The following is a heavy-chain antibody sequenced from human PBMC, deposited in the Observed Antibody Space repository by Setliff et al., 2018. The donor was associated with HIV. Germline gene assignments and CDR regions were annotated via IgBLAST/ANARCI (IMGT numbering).Heavy chain of an antibody. CDR2: IYYSGST. V-gene: IGHV4-59*08. J-gene: IGHJ6*03. CDR3: ARRAYCGGDCYHYYYYMDV. Sequence: NPSETLSLTCTVSGGSISSYYWSWIRQPPGKGLEWIGYIYYSGSTNYNPSLKSRVTISVNTSKNQFSLRLSSVTAADTAVYYCARRAYCGGDCYHYYYYMDVLGKGTTVTVSS. CDR1: GGSISSYY. D-gene: IGHD2-21*02.